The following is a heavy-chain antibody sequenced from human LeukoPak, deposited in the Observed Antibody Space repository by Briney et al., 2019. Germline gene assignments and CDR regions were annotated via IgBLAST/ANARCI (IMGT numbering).Heavy chain of an antibody. J-gene: IGHJ4*02. D-gene: IGHD3-22*01. CDR2: IIPIFGTA. V-gene: IGHV1-69*13. CDR3: ARENYDSSGYYY. Sequence: ASVKVSCKASGGTFSSYAISWVRQAPGQGLEWMGGIIPIFGTANYAQKFQGRVTITADESTSTAYMELSSLRAEDTAVYYCARENYDSSGYYYWGQGTLVTVSS. CDR1: GGTFSSYA.